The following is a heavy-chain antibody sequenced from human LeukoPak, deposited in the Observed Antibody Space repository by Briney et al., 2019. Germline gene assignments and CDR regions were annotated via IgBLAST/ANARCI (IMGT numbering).Heavy chain of an antibody. V-gene: IGHV1-2*02. Sequence: GASVKVSCKTSGYTFTGYYIYWVRQAPGQGLEWMGWINPNTGGTNYAQKFQGRVAMTRDTSINTAYMELSGLTSADTAVYYCARDWGRVAAPGWGPGTMVTVSS. CDR3: ARDWGRVAAPG. D-gene: IGHD6-13*01. CDR1: GYTFTGYY. CDR2: INPNTGGT. J-gene: IGHJ3*01.